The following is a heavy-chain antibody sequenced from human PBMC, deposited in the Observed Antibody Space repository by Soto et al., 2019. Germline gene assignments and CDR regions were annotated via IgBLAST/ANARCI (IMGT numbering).Heavy chain of an antibody. V-gene: IGHV1-18*01. CDR3: ARDRTLEWLGNLYNWFDP. CDR1: GYTFTSYG. Sequence: ASVKVSCKASGYTFTSYGISWVRQAPGQGLEWMGWISAYNGNTNYAQKLQGRVTMTTDTSTSTAYMELRSLRSDDTAVYYCARDRTLEWLGNLYNWFDPWGQGTLVTVS. J-gene: IGHJ5*02. D-gene: IGHD3-3*01. CDR2: ISAYNGNT.